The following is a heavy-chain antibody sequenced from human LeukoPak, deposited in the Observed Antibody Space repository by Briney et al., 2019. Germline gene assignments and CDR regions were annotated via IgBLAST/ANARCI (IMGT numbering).Heavy chain of an antibody. CDR2: ISKSGSTI. Sequence: GGSLRLSCAASGFIFSTSEMNWVRQAPGKGLEWVSYISKSGSTIYYADSVKGRFTLSRDNAKNSLYLQMNSLRAEDTAVYYCAKDLGGDYYDSSGYSDYWGQGTLVTVSS. J-gene: IGHJ4*02. V-gene: IGHV3-48*03. CDR3: AKDLGGDYYDSSGYSDY. D-gene: IGHD3-22*01. CDR1: GFIFSTSE.